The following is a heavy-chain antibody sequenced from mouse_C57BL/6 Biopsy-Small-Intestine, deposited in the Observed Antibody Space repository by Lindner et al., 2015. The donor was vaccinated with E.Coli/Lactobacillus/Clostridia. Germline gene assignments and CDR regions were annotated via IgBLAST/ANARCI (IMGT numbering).Heavy chain of an antibody. CDR1: GYSFTDYN. CDR2: INPNNGDT. J-gene: IGHJ2*01. CDR3: AIDGYDLDC. D-gene: IGHD2-2*01. Sequence: VQLQESGPELVKPGASVKISCKASGYSFTDYNMHWVKQSHGKSLEWIGYINPNNGDTNYNQKFKGKATLTVNKSSSTAYMELRSLTSEDSAVYYCAIDGYDLDCWGQGTTLTVSS. V-gene: IGHV1-22*01.